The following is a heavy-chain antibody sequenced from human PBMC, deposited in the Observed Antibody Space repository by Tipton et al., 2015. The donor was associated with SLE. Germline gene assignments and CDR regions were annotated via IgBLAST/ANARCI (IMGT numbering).Heavy chain of an antibody. J-gene: IGHJ4*02. Sequence: TLSLTCTVSGGSISSGSYYWSWIRQPAGKGLEWIGHIYTSGSTNYNPSLKSRVTISVDTSKNQFSLKLSSVTAADTAVYYCARGGDYDFWSGYFDYWGQGTLVTVSS. CDR2: IYTSGST. CDR3: ARGGDYDFWSGYFDY. CDR1: GGSISSGSYY. D-gene: IGHD3-3*01. V-gene: IGHV4-61*09.